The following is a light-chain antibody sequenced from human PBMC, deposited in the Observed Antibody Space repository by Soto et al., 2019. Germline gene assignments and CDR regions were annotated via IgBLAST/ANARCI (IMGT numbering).Light chain of an antibody. CDR2: KAS. V-gene: IGKV1-5*03. Sequence: DIQMTQSPSTLSASVLDRVTITCLASQRISSWLAWYQQKPGKAPKLLIYKASTLKSGVPSRFSGSGSGTEFTLTISSLQPDDFATYYCQHYNSYSEAFGQGTKVDIK. CDR3: QHYNSYSEA. J-gene: IGKJ1*01. CDR1: QRISSW.